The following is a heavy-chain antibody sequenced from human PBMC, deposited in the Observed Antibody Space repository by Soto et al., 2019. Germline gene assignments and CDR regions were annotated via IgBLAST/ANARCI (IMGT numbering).Heavy chain of an antibody. D-gene: IGHD3-22*01. J-gene: IGHJ4*02. V-gene: IGHV4-31*03. CDR1: GGSISSGGYY. Sequence: SETLSLTCTVSGGSISSGGYYWSWIRQHPGKGLEWIGYIYYSGSTYYNPSLESRVTISVDTSKNQFSLKLSSVTAADTAVYYCARENGDSSGALDYWGQGTLVTVSS. CDR3: ARENGDSSGALDY. CDR2: IYYSGST.